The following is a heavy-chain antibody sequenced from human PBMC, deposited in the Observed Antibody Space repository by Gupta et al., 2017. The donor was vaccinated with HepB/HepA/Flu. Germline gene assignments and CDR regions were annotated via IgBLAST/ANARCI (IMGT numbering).Heavy chain of an antibody. D-gene: IGHD2-15*01. CDR1: GFTFDTYG. CDR3: AKDTYSHTMGV. Sequence: EVQLLESGGGLVQPGESLTVSCAASGFTFDTYGMTWVRQVPGKGLEWVSTIARTGDTDYADSVTGRFTISRDNSKSAVFLQMNSLRAEDTAIYYCAKDTYSHTMGVWGKGTTVTVSS. CDR2: IARTGDT. V-gene: IGHV3-23*01. J-gene: IGHJ6*03.